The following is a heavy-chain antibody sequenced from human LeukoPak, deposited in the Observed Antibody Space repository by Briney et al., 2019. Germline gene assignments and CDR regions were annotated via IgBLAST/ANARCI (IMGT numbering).Heavy chain of an antibody. CDR1: GYTFTIYG. D-gene: IGHD2-2*01. J-gene: IGHJ4*02. Sequence: ASVKVSCKASGYTFTIYGISWVRQAPGQGLEWMGWISAYNGNTNYAQKLQGRVTMTTDTSTSTAYMELRSLRSDDTAVYYCARVDRYCSSTSCYDFDYWGQGTLVTVSS. CDR3: ARVDRYCSSTSCYDFDY. CDR2: ISAYNGNT. V-gene: IGHV1-18*01.